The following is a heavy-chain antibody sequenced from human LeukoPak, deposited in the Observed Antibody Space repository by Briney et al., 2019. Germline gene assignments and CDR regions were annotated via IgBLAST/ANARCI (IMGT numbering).Heavy chain of an antibody. D-gene: IGHD5-18*01. J-gene: IGHJ4*02. V-gene: IGHV1-2*02. CDR1: GYTFTGYY. Sequence: ASVKVSCKASGYTFTGYYMHWVRQAPGQGLEWMGWINPNSGGTNYAQKLQGRVTMTTDTSTSTAYMELRSLRSDDTAVYYCARGPLVAYSYGTPFDYWGQGTLVTVSP. CDR3: ARGPLVAYSYGTPFDY. CDR2: INPNSGGT.